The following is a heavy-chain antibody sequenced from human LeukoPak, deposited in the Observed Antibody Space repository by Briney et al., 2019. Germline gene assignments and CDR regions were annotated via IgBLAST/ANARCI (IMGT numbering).Heavy chain of an antibody. J-gene: IGHJ6*02. D-gene: IGHD3-9*01. Sequence: SETLSLTCAVHGGSLSGNFWSWIRQPPGKGLEWIGEISHSGSTNYSPSLKSRLTISVDTSKNQFSLRLSSVTAADTAVYYCARGHTLGGYYKQKYYYYGMDVWGQGTTVTVSS. V-gene: IGHV4-34*01. CDR1: GGSLSGNF. CDR3: ARGHTLGGYYKQKYYYYGMDV. CDR2: ISHSGST.